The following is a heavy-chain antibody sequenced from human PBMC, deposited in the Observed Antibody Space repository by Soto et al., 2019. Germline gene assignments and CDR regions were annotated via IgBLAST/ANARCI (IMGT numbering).Heavy chain of an antibody. D-gene: IGHD6-13*01. CDR1: GFTFRSYG. V-gene: IGHV3-33*01. CDR3: ARAGGSSWYSWFDP. Sequence: GGSLRLSCAASGFTFRSYGMHWVRQAPGKGLEWVAVIWYDGSNEYYVDSVKGRFTISRDNSKNTLYLQMNSLRDEDTAVYYCARAGGSSWYSWFDPWGQGTLVTVSS. J-gene: IGHJ5*02. CDR2: IWYDGSNE.